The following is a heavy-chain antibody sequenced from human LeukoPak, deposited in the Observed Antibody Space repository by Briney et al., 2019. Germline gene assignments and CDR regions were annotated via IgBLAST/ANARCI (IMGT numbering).Heavy chain of an antibody. CDR3: ARDQAATNTQVRFCLD. CDR2: ISAYNGNT. CDR1: GYTFTSYG. D-gene: IGHD3-9*01. V-gene: IGHV1-18*01. J-gene: IGHJ4*02. Sequence: GASVKVSCKASGYTFTSYGISWVRQAPGQGHEWMGWISAYNGNTNYAQKLQGRVTMTTDTSTSTAYMELRGLRSDDTAVYYCARDQAATNTQVRFCLDWGQGTLVTVSS.